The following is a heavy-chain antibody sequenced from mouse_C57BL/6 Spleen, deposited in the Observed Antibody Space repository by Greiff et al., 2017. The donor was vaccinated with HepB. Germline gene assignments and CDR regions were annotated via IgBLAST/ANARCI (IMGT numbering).Heavy chain of an antibody. D-gene: IGHD2-1*01. Sequence: QVQLKESGAELVKPGASVKLSCKASGYTFTEYTIHWVKQRSGQGLEWIGWFYPGSGSIKYNEKFKDKATLTADKSSSTVYMELSRLTSEDSAVYFCARHEDGYRNYEDYFDYWGQGTTLTVSS. CDR3: ARHEDGYRNYEDYFDY. CDR1: GYTFTEYT. V-gene: IGHV1-62-2*01. J-gene: IGHJ2*01. CDR2: FYPGSGSI.